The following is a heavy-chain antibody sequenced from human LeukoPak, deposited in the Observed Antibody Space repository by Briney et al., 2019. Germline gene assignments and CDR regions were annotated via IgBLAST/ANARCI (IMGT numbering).Heavy chain of an antibody. D-gene: IGHD4-11*01. CDR1: GFTFSGYG. Sequence: GGSLRLSCAASGFTFSGYGMHWARQAPGKGLEWVAFIRYDGSNKYYADSVKGRFTISRDNSKNTLYLQMNSLRAEDTAVYYCAKDYSNYPSYYYYYYMDVWGKGTTVTVSS. CDR2: IRYDGSNK. V-gene: IGHV3-30*02. CDR3: AKDYSNYPSYYYYYYMDV. J-gene: IGHJ6*03.